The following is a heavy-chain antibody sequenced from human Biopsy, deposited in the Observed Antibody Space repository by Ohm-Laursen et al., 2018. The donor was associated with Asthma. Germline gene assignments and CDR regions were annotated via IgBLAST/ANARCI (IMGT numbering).Heavy chain of an antibody. J-gene: IGHJ6*02. CDR1: GGTFSNFA. CDR2: IMTVFGTT. V-gene: IGHV1-69*13. CDR3: ARCQVGYSSGWSLLLKKIYYSGMDV. Sequence: SVKVSCKAPGGTFSNFAISWVRQAPGQGLEWLGGIMTVFGTTNYAQRVQGRVTITADESTSTAYMEVTSLRSEDTAIYYCARCQVGYSSGWSLLLKKIYYSGMDVWGQGTAVTVSS. D-gene: IGHD6-19*01.